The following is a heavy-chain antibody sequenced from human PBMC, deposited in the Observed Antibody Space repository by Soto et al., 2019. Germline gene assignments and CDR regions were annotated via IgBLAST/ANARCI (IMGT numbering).Heavy chain of an antibody. Sequence: SETLSLTCAVYGGSFSGYYWSWIRQPPGKGLEWIGEINHSGSTNYNPFLKSRVTISVDTSKNQFSLKLSSVTAADTAVYYCARARYSSGWYRDIKFDPWGQGTLVTGLL. V-gene: IGHV4-34*01. CDR2: INHSGST. J-gene: IGHJ5*02. CDR3: ARARYSSGWYRDIKFDP. CDR1: GGSFSGYY. D-gene: IGHD6-19*01.